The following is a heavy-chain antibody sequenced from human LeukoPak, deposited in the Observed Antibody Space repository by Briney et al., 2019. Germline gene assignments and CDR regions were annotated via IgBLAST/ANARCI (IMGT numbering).Heavy chain of an antibody. J-gene: IGHJ5*02. Sequence: SQTLSLTCAISGDSVSSNSAAWNWIRQSPSRGLEWLGRTYYRSKWYNDYAVSVKSRITVNPDTSKNQFSLQLNSVTPEDTAVYYCASSIIHRSFWWFDPWGQGTLVTVSS. V-gene: IGHV6-1*01. CDR1: GDSVSSNSAA. D-gene: IGHD3-3*01. CDR2: TYYRSKWYN. CDR3: ASSIIHRSFWWFDP.